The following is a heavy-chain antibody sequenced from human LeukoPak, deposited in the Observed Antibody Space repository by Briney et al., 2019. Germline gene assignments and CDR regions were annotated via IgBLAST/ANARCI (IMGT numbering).Heavy chain of an antibody. J-gene: IGHJ4*02. Sequence: SETLSLTCTVSDFSVSSGYYWGWIRQPPGEGLEWIGSVYHSGTTYYNPSLKSRVTISIDTSKNQFSLKLNSVTAADTAVYYCARHPATIEARYDYWGQGTLVTVSS. V-gene: IGHV4-38-2*02. CDR3: ARHPATIEARYDY. CDR1: DFSVSSGYY. CDR2: VYHSGTT. D-gene: IGHD6-6*01.